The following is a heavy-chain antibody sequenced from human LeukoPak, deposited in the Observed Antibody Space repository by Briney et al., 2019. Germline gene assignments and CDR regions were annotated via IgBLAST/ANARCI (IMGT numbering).Heavy chain of an antibody. Sequence: GGSLRLSCAASGFTFSSYSMNWVRQAPGKGLEWVSYISSSSSTIYYADSVKGRFTISRDNAKNSLYLQMNSLRAEDTAVYYCARDGYYDPGTSYGMDVWGQGTTVTVSS. CDR1: GFTFSSYS. CDR3: ARDGYYDPGTSYGMDV. J-gene: IGHJ6*02. V-gene: IGHV3-48*04. D-gene: IGHD3-10*01. CDR2: ISSSSSTI.